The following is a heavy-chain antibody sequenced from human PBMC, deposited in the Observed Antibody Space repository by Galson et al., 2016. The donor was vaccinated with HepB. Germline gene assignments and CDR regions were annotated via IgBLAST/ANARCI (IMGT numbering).Heavy chain of an antibody. Sequence: ETLSLTCTVSGGSVDNYYWSWIRQPPGRELQYIGRIFSTGSTEYNPSLKGRVTISVDTSKTQFSPKLTSMTAADTAVYYCARLPKTGAYFDPWGQGTLVTVSS. CDR1: GGSVDNYY. CDR3: ARLPKTGAYFDP. D-gene: IGHD3-10*01. V-gene: IGHV4-59*02. J-gene: IGHJ5*02. CDR2: IFSTGST.